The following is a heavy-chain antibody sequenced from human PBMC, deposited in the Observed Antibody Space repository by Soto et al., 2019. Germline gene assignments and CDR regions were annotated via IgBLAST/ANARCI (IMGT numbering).Heavy chain of an antibody. Sequence: SETLSLTCTDSGGSMSSYYWTWLRQSPGRGLEWIGYISYSGSTYYNPSLKSRVTISADTSKNQFSLRMNSMIAADTAVYYCARADPDASVGYWGQGTLVTVSS. J-gene: IGHJ4*02. D-gene: IGHD2-15*01. CDR1: GGSMSSYY. CDR3: ARADPDASVGY. CDR2: ISYSGST. V-gene: IGHV4-59*01.